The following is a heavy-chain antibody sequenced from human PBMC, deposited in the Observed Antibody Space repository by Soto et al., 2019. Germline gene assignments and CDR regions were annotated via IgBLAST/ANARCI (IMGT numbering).Heavy chain of an antibody. CDR1: GFTVSSNY. Sequence: EVQLVESGGGLIQPGGSLRLSCAASGFTVSSNYMSWVRQAPGKGLEWVSVIYSGGSTYYADSVKGRFTTSRDNSKNTLYLQMNSLRAEDTAVYYCARNYYDSGGGFDYWGQGTLVTLSS. CDR3: ARNYYDSGGGFDY. V-gene: IGHV3-53*01. J-gene: IGHJ4*02. D-gene: IGHD3-22*01. CDR2: IYSGGST.